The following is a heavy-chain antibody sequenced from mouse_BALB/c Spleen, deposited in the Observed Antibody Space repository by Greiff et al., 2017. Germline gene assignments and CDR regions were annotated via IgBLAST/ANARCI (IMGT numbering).Heavy chain of an antibody. J-gene: IGHJ4*01. Sequence: EVQLQQSGAELVKPGDSVKLSCTASGFNITDTYMHWVKQRPEQGLEWIGRIDPANGNTKYDPKFQGKATITADTSSNTAYLQLSSLTSEDTAVYYCARKPTGNAMDYWGQGTSVTVSS. V-gene: IGHV14-3*02. CDR3: ARKPTGNAMDY. CDR2: IDPANGNT. CDR1: GFNITDTY.